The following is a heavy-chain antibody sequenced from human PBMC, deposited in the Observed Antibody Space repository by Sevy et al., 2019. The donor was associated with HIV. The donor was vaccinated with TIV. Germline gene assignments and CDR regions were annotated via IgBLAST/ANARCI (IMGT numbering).Heavy chain of an antibody. V-gene: IGHV1-69*06. CDR2: IIPIFGTA. J-gene: IGHJ6*03. CDR1: GGTFSSYA. Sequence: ASVKVSCKASGGTFSSYAISWVRQAPGQGLEWMGGIIPIFGTANYTQKFQGRVTITADKSTSTAYMELSSLRSEDTAVYYCARGGPNPAGTYYYYYMDVWGKGTTVTVSS. D-gene: IGHD6-25*01. CDR3: ARGGPNPAGTYYYYYMDV.